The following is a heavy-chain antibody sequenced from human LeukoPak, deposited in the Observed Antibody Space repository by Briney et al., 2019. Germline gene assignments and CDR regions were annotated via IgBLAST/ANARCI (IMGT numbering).Heavy chain of an antibody. D-gene: IGHD3-9*01. CDR2: IYYSGST. V-gene: IGHV4-59*08. J-gene: IGHJ3*02. Sequence: SETLSLTCTVSGGSISSYYWSWIRQPPGKGLEWIGYIYYSGSTNYNPSLKSRVTISVDTSKNQFSLKLSSVTAADTAVYYCARQVATDYDILTGNAFDIWGQGTMVTVSS. CDR1: GGSISSYY. CDR3: ARQVATDYDILTGNAFDI.